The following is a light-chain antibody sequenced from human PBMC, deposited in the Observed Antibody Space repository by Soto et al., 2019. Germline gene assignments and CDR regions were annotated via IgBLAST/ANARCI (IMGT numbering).Light chain of an antibody. V-gene: IGLV2-8*01. J-gene: IGLJ3*02. Sequence: QSVLTQPPSASGSPGQSVTISCTGTSSDVGAYNDVSWYQQHARKAPKLVIYEVTKRPSGVPDRFSGSKSANTASLTVSGLQAEDEADYYCSSFASSNTWVFGGGTKLTVL. CDR3: SSFASSNTWV. CDR1: SSDVGAYND. CDR2: EVT.